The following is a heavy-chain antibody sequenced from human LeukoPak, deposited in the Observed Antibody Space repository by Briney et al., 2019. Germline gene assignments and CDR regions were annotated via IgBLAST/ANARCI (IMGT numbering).Heavy chain of an antibody. CDR3: ARDGYSSSWRYAFDI. CDR1: GFTFGSYS. J-gene: IGHJ3*02. V-gene: IGHV3-21*01. Sequence: GGSLRLSCAASGFTFGSYSMNWVRQAPGKGLEWVSSISSSSSYIYYADSVKGRFTISRDNAKNSLYLQMNSLRAEDTAVYYCARDGYSSSWRYAFDIWGQGTMVTVSS. CDR2: ISSSSSYI. D-gene: IGHD6-13*01.